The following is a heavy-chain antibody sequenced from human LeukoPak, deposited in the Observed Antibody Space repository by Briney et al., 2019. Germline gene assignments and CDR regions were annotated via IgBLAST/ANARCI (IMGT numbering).Heavy chain of an antibody. Sequence: ASVKVSCKASGYTFTGYYMHWVRQAPGQGLEWMGWINPNSGGTNYAQKFQGRVTMTRDTSINTAYMELSRLRSDDTAVYYCARDSSSWQPDFDYWGQGTLVTVSS. J-gene: IGHJ4*02. D-gene: IGHD6-13*01. CDR3: ARDSSSWQPDFDY. CDR1: GYTFTGYY. CDR2: INPNSGGT. V-gene: IGHV1-2*02.